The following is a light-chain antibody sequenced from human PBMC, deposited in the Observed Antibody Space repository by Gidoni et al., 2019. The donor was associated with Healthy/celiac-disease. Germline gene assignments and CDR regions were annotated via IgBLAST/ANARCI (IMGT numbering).Light chain of an antibody. J-gene: IGKJ3*01. Sequence: DIQMTQSPSSLSASVGDRVTIPCRASQSISSYFNWYQQKPGKAPKLLIYAASSLQSGVPSRFSGSGSGTDFTLTISSLQPEDFATYYCQQSYSTPDYTFGPXTKVDIK. V-gene: IGKV1-39*01. CDR1: QSISSY. CDR2: AAS. CDR3: QQSYSTPDYT.